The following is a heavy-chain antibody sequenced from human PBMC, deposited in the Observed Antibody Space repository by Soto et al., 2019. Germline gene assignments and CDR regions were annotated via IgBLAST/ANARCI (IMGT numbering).Heavy chain of an antibody. V-gene: IGHV3-53*01. CDR3: ASYGIYYYYYGMDV. CDR1: GFTVSSNY. D-gene: IGHD1-26*01. Sequence: PGGSLRLSCAASGFTVSSNYMSWVRQAPGKGLEWVSVIYSGGSTYYADSVKGRFTISRDNSKNTLYIQMNSLRAEDTAVYYCASYGIYYYYYGMDVWGQGTTVTVYS. J-gene: IGHJ6*02. CDR2: IYSGGST.